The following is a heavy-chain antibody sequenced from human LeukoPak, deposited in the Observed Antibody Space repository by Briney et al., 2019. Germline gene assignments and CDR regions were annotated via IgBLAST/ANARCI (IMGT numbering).Heavy chain of an antibody. V-gene: IGHV1-8*01. J-gene: IGHJ3*02. CDR3: ARDGRGAAAADDPLDI. CDR2: VNPRSGST. Sequence: ASVKVSFTASGYTFTNHDFNWMRQAAGQGLEWLGWVNPRSGSTGYAQKFRGRVTMTRDTSITTAYMELSSLTSEDTAVYYCARDGRGAAAADDPLDIWGQGTTVTVSS. D-gene: IGHD6-13*01. CDR1: GYTFTNHD.